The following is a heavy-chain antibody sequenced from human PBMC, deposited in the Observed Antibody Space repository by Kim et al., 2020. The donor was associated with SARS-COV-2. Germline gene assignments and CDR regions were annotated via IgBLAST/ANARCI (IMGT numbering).Heavy chain of an antibody. J-gene: IGHJ4*02. V-gene: IGHV4-39*01. CDR3: ARYKVYCSGGSCYGTFDY. D-gene: IGHD2-15*01. Sequence: SETLSLTCTVSGGSISSSSYYWGWIRQPPGKGLEWIGSIYYSGSTYYNPSLKSRVTISVDTPKNQFSLKLSSVTAADTAVYYCARYKVYCSGGSCYGTFDYWGQGTLVTVSS. CDR1: GGSISSSSYY. CDR2: IYYSGST.